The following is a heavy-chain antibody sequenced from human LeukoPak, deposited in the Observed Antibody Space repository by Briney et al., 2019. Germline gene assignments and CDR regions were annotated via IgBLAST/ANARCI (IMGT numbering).Heavy chain of an antibody. CDR2: ISGSGGST. CDR3: WGYCSSTSCSGKYYGMDV. CDR1: GFTVSSNY. J-gene: IGHJ6*02. D-gene: IGHD2-2*01. Sequence: GGSLRLSCAASGFTVSSNYMSWVRQAPGKGLEWVSAISGSGGSTHYADSVRGRFTISRDNSKNTLYLQMNSLRAEDTAVYYCWGYCSSTSCSGKYYGMDVWGQGTTVTVSS. V-gene: IGHV3-23*01.